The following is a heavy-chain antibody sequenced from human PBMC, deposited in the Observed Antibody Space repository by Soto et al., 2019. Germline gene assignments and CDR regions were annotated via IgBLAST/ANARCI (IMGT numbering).Heavy chain of an antibody. D-gene: IGHD4-4*01. CDR2: ISAYXATT. V-gene: IGHV1-18*01. Sequence: GXSVKVSCKASGCTFTRYGISWVRQAPGQGLESIGXISAYXATTNYEQKLXXRVTMTTXXSTSKAYMAQRSTRPDDKAVYYCARMTTDWFDPWGQGTLVTVSS. CDR1: GCTFTRYG. J-gene: IGHJ5*02. CDR3: ARMTTDWFDP.